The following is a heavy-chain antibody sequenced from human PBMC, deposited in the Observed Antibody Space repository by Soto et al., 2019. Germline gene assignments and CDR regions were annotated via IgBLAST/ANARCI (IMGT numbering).Heavy chain of an antibody. CDR2: IYSGGST. D-gene: IGHD3-16*01. CDR1: GFTVSSNY. J-gene: IGHJ5*02. CDR3: ARLHYDYWFGP. Sequence: PGGSLRLSCAASGFTVSSNYMSWVRQAPGKGLEWVSVIYSGGSTYYADSVKGRFTISRDNSKNTPYLQMNSLRAEDTAVYYCARLHYDYWFGPWGQGTLVTVSS. V-gene: IGHV3-53*01.